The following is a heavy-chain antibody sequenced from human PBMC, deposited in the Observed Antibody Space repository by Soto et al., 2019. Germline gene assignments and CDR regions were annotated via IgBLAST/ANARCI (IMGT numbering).Heavy chain of an antibody. CDR2: ISHDGNNK. V-gene: IGHV3-30-3*01. CDR1: GFIFSDYA. Sequence: HPGGSLRLSCAASGFIFSDYAMHWVRQAPGKGLEWLAFISHDGNNKYYADSVKGRFTMSRDNSKNTLDLQMNSLRAEDTAGYYCARALAEYCCTGSCYGLDYWGQGTMVAVSS. J-gene: IGHJ4*02. D-gene: IGHD2-8*02. CDR3: ARALAEYCCTGSCYGLDY.